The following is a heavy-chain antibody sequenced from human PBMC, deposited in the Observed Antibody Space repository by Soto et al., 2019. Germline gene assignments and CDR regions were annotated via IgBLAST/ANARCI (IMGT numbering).Heavy chain of an antibody. CDR2: IIPIFGTA. CDR1: GGTFSSYA. J-gene: IGHJ4*02. V-gene: IGHV1-69*12. D-gene: IGHD5-18*01. Sequence: QVQLVQSGAEVKKPGSSVKVSCKASGGTFSSYAISWVRQAPGQGLEWMGGIIPIFGTANYAQKFQGRVTITAHGSTCRAHMQLGSLRSEDTAVYYCARGPRGYSSTHLRSFDHWGQGTLVTVSS. CDR3: ARGPRGYSSTHLRSFDH.